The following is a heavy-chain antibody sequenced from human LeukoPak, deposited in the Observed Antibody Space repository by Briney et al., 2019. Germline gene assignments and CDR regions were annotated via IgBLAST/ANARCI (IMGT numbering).Heavy chain of an antibody. J-gene: IGHJ4*02. CDR1: EFTLSGSD. CDR3: FVDGGY. V-gene: IGHV3-73*01. CDR2: IRSTANNYAT. D-gene: IGHD4-23*01. Sequence: GGSLRLSCAASEFTLSGSDVHWVRQTSGKGLEWVGHIRSTANNYATAYAASVKGKFTISRDDSKNTAYLQMNSLKAEDTAVYYCFVDGGYWGQETLVTVSS.